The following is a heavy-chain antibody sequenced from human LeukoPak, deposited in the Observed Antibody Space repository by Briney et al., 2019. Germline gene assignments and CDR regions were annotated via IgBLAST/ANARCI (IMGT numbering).Heavy chain of an antibody. V-gene: IGHV3-23*01. D-gene: IGHD3-22*01. CDR2: LSGSGGNT. CDR1: GFTFSSYA. CDR3: AKGSYYYDSADYFDY. J-gene: IGHJ4*02. Sequence: GGSLRLSRAASGFTFSSYAMSWVRQAPGKGLERVSTLSGSGGNTYYADSVKGRVTISRDNSKNTLYLQMNSLRAEDTAVYHCAKGSYYYDSADYFDYWGQGTLVTVSS.